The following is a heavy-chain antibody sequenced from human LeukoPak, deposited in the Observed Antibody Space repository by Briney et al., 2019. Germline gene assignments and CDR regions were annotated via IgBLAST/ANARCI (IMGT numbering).Heavy chain of an antibody. CDR2: IYPGDSDT. D-gene: IGHD4-17*01. CDR3: ARRPYDYATNFDY. CDR1: GYSFTSSW. J-gene: IGHJ4*02. V-gene: IGHV5-51*01. Sequence: GESLKISCKGSGYSFTSSWIGWVRQMPGKGLEWLGIIYPGDSDTRYSPSFQGQVTISADKSISTAYLQWSSLKASDTAMYYCARRPYDYATNFDYWGQGTLVTVSS.